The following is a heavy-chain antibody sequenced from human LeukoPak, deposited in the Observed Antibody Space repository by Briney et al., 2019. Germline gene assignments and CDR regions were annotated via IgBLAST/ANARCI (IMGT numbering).Heavy chain of an antibody. CDR3: ADLRSLQLY. CDR2: ISYDGRSK. Sequence: GGSLRLSCAASGFTINRYAMNWVRQAPGKGLEWVAVISYDGRSKYYADSVKGRFTISRDNSKNTLYLQMNSLRAEDTAVYYCADLRSLQLYWGQGTLVTVSS. V-gene: IGHV3-30*04. D-gene: IGHD1-1*01. CDR1: GFTINRYA. J-gene: IGHJ4*02.